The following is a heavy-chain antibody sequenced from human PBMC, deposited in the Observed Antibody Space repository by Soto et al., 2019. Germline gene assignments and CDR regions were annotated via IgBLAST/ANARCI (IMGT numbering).Heavy chain of an antibody. D-gene: IGHD6-13*01. J-gene: IGHJ6*02. CDR3: ARGAGRSSWYCGYYYVMDG. CDR1: GGSVSSGSYY. Sequence: EPLSVICSNAGGSVSSGSYYWSWIRQPPGKGLEWIGYIYYSGSTNYNPSLKSRVTISVDTSKNQFSLKLSSVTSPDTAVYYCARGAGRSSWYCGYYYVMDGWSQGTTATVSS. CDR2: IYYSGST. V-gene: IGHV4-61*01.